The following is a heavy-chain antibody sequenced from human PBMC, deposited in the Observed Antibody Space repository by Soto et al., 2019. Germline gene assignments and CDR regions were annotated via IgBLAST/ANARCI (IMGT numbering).Heavy chain of an antibody. V-gene: IGHV4-4*02. CDR2: IYHGGAT. D-gene: IGHD6-6*01. J-gene: IGHJ4*02. Sequence: TLSLTCAVSGDSVSSSNWWTWVRQPPGKGLDWIGEIYHGGATNYNPSLKSRVLISVDKSKNQISLKLNSVTAADTAVYYCARAKDIATRLDYWGQGTLVTVSS. CDR1: GDSVSSSNW. CDR3: ARAKDIATRLDY.